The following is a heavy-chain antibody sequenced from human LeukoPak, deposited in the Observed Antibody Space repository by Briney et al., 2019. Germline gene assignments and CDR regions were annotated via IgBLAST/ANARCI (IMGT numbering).Heavy chain of an antibody. J-gene: IGHJ4*02. Sequence: GGSLRLACVASGFTFSSYWMSWVRQAPGKGLEWVANIKHDGSEKYYVDSVKGRFAISRDNSKNTLYLQMNSLRAEDTAVYYCAKVSPWYFDYWGQGTLVTVSS. CDR3: AKVSPWYFDY. V-gene: IGHV3-7*03. D-gene: IGHD3-3*02. CDR1: GFTFSSYW. CDR2: IKHDGSEK.